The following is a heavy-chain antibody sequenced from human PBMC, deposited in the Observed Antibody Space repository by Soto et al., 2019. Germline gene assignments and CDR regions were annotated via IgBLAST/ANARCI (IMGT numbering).Heavy chain of an antibody. J-gene: IGHJ6*02. CDR1: GGTFSSRA. D-gene: IGHD1-7*01. V-gene: IGHV1-69*01. Sequence: QVQLVQSGPEVKKTGTSVKVSCKASGGTFSSRAISWVRQAPGQGLEWMGGIIPVFGRVNYAEKFQARVTITAAESRGTVYMELSSLRSEDTGLYCRANSRGGNFLGYHGMDIWGQGTTVSVSS. CDR3: ANSRGGNFLGYHGMDI. CDR2: IIPVFGRV.